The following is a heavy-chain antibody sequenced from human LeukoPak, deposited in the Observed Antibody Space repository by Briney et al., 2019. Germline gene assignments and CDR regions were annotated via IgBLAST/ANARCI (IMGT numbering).Heavy chain of an antibody. V-gene: IGHV4-59*12. D-gene: IGHD6-19*01. Sequence: SETLSLTCTVSSGSISSYYWSWIRQPPGKGLEWIGYIYYSGSTYYNPSLKSRVTISVDTSKNQFSLKLSSVTAADTAVYYCARTPRTKIAVAGPSAVDYWGQGTLVTVSS. CDR2: IYYSGST. CDR1: SGSISSYY. J-gene: IGHJ4*02. CDR3: ARTPRTKIAVAGPSAVDY.